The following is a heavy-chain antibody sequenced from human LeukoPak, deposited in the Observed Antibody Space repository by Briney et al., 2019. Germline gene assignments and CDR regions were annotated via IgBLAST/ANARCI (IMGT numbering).Heavy chain of an antibody. CDR1: GYTFTGYY. V-gene: IGHV1-8*02. D-gene: IGHD5-12*01. CDR3: ARGVATSY. Sequence: GASVKVSCKASGYTFTGYYMHWVRQAPGQGLEWMGWMNANTGDTGYAQKFQGRLAMTRDTSISTAYMELSSLISEDTAVYYCARGVATSYWGQGTLLTVSS. J-gene: IGHJ4*02. CDR2: MNANTGDT.